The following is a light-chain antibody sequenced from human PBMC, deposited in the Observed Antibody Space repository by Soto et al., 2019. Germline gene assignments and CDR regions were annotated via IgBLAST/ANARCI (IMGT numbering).Light chain of an antibody. J-gene: IGKJ5*01. Sequence: EIVWRKSPGTLFLFQGEGPTLSCGPIKIVPLGWYQQKPAQAPRLLIFGASHRATGIPDRFSGSGSGTDFTLTISNLEPEDFAVYYCQQYGRSPRTFGQGTRVEIK. V-gene: IGKV3-20*01. CDR3: QQYGRSPRT. CDR1: KIVP. CDR2: GAS.